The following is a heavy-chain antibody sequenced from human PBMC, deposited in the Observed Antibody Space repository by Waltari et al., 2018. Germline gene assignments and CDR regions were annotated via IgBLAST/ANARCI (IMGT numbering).Heavy chain of an antibody. CDR3: AKEYCGGGCEYFQY. CDR2: IYSGGSST. CDR1: GFTFSTYD. Sequence: EVQLFESGGGLVQPGGSLRLSCAASGFTFSTYDMSWVRQAPGKGLEWVSTIYSGGSSTYYAESVKGRFTISRDNSKNTLYLQMNSLRAEDTAVYYCAKEYCGGGCEYFQYWGQGTLVTVSS. J-gene: IGHJ1*01. V-gene: IGHV3-23*03. D-gene: IGHD2-21*01.